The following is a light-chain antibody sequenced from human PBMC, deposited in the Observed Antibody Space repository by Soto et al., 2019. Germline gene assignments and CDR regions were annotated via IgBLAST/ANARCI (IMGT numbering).Light chain of an antibody. CDR2: GAS. CDR3: QQYATSPIT. CDR1: QSFSRSF. Sequence: EIVLTQSPGTLSLSPGERATLSCRASQSFSRSFLAWYQQKPGQAPRLLIDGASSRATGIPDRFSGSGSGTDFNLSITRLEPEDFAVYFCQQYATSPITFGQGTRLEIK. J-gene: IGKJ5*01. V-gene: IGKV3-20*01.